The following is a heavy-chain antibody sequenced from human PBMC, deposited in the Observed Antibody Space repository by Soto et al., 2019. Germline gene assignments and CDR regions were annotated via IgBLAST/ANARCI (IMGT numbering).Heavy chain of an antibody. V-gene: IGHV4-34*01. CDR2: INHSGRT. D-gene: IGHD4-4*01. CDR1: GGSFSGYY. CDR3: ASALILYADYSKYNWFDP. J-gene: IGHJ5*02. Sequence: PSETLSLTCAVYGGSFSGYYWSWIRQPPGKGLEWIGEINHSGRTTYNPSLKSRVTLSVGTSKNQFSLKLSSVTAADTAAYYCASALILYADYSKYNWFDPWGQGTLVTVSS.